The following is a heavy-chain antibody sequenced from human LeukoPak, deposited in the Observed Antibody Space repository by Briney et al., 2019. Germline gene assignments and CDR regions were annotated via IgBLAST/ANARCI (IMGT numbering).Heavy chain of an antibody. V-gene: IGHV4-39*01. CDR2: VYYSGST. J-gene: IGHJ3*02. Sequence: PSETLSLTCTVSGGSISSSSNYWGWIRQSPGKGLEWIGSVYYSGSTYYNPSVKSRVTISVDTSKNQSSLNLSSVTAADTAVYFCARNRSIAVTGIGRPNAFDIWGQGTMVTVAS. D-gene: IGHD6-19*01. CDR3: ARNRSIAVTGIGRPNAFDI. CDR1: GGSISSSSNY.